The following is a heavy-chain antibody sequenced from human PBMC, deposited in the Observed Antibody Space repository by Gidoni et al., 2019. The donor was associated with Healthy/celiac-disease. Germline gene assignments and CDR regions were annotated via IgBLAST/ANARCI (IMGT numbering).Heavy chain of an antibody. CDR1: GGSISSGGYY. D-gene: IGHD4-17*01. V-gene: IGHV4-31*03. CDR3: ARVGNDYGDYDY. CDR2: IYYSGST. Sequence: QVQLQESGPGLVKPSQTLSLPCTVSGGSISSGGYYWSWIRQHPGKGLEWIGYIYYSGSTYYNTSLKSRVTISVDTSKNQFSLKLSSVTAADTAVYYCARVGNDYGDYDYWGQGTLVTVSS. J-gene: IGHJ4*02.